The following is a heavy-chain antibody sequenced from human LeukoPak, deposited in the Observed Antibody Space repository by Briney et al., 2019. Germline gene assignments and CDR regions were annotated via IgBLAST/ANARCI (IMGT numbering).Heavy chain of an antibody. CDR1: GFTFSSYA. J-gene: IGHJ4*02. V-gene: IGHV3-23*01. D-gene: IGHD6-19*01. CDR3: AKQDIRSSAWYD. Sequence: GGSLRLSCAASGFTFSSYAMSWVRQAPGQGLEWVSAISDSGCSTYYADSVKGRFTISRDNSKNTLYLQMNSLRAEDTAVYYCAKQDIRSSAWYDWGQGTLVTVSS. CDR2: ISDSGCST.